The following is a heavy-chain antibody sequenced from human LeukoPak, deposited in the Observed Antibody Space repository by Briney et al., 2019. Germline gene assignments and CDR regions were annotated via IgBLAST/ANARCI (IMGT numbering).Heavy chain of an antibody. V-gene: IGHV3-66*01. D-gene: IGHD3-10*01. Sequence: PGGSLRLSCAVSGFAVSSNSMNWVRQAPGKALEWVSIIFNDGNTNNADSVKGRFTASRDNSKNTVYLQMNRLTAEDTAVYYCAREWTSLRGTKGFYYYMDVWGKGTPVTISS. CDR1: GFAVSSNS. CDR2: IFNDGNT. CDR3: AREWTSLRGTKGFYYYMDV. J-gene: IGHJ6*03.